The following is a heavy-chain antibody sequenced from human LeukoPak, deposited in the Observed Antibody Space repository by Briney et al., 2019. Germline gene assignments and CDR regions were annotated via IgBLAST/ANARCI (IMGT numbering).Heavy chain of an antibody. Sequence: ASVKVSCKASGYTFTNYDINWVRQATGQGLEWMGWMNPNSGNTGYAQKFQGRVTMTRNTSISTAYMELSSLRSEDTAVYYCASRRGPDLVAFDIWGQVTVLNVSS. J-gene: IGHJ3*02. V-gene: IGHV1-8*01. D-gene: IGHD1-14*01. CDR2: MNPNSGNT. CDR3: ASRRGPDLVAFDI. CDR1: GYTFTNYD.